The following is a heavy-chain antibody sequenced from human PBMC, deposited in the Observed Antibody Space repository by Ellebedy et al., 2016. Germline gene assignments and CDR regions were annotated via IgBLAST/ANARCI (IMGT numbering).Heavy chain of an antibody. V-gene: IGHV3-23*01. D-gene: IGHD2-15*01. CDR1: GFTFSIYA. CDR2: ISVSGGGT. CDR3: ARGVGSGWFDP. J-gene: IGHJ5*02. Sequence: GESLKISCAASGFTFSIYAMSWVRQAPGKGLEWVSSISVSGGGTYYADSVKGRFTISRDNSKNTLYLQMNSLRAEDTAVYYCARGVGSGWFDPWGQGSLVTVSS.